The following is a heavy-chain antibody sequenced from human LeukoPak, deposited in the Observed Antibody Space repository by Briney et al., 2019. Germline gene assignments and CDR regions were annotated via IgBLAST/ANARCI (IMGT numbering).Heavy chain of an antibody. CDR3: ASIRNHGYYYYMDV. CDR2: IYYSGST. D-gene: IGHD1-14*01. V-gene: IGHV4-39*07. Sequence: SETLSLTCTVSGGSISSSSYYWGWIRQPPGTGLEWIGSIYYSGSTYYNPSLKSRVTISVDTSKNQFSLKLSSVSAADAAVYYCASIRNHGYYYYMDVWGKGTTVTVSS. J-gene: IGHJ6*03. CDR1: GGSISSSSYY.